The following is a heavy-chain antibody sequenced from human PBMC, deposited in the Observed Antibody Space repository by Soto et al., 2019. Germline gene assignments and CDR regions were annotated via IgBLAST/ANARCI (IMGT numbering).Heavy chain of an antibody. CDR3: ARSEGMGVTTFDY. Sequence: SETLSLTCAVCGDSITSGCYSWNWIRQPPGKGLEWIGYIYHIGTTYYNPSLKSRVTISLDTSNNQFSLELNSVTAADTAMYYCARSEGMGVTTFDYWVQGTLVAVYS. CDR1: GDSITSGCYS. J-gene: IGHJ4*02. D-gene: IGHD3-10*01. CDR2: IYHIGTT. V-gene: IGHV4-30-2*01.